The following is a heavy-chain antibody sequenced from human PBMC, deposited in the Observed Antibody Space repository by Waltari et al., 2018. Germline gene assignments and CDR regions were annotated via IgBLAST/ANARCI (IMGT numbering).Heavy chain of an antibody. J-gene: IGHJ4*02. D-gene: IGHD2-2*01. CDR1: GFTFSSYG. Sequence: QVQLVESGGGVVQPGGSLRLSCAASGFTFSSYGMHWVRQAPGKGLEWVAFIRYDGSNKYYADSVNGRFTISRDNSKNTLYLQMNSLRAEDTAVYYCATIGYCSSTSCYGVDYWGQGTLVTVSS. CDR2: IRYDGSNK. CDR3: ATIGYCSSTSCYGVDY. V-gene: IGHV3-30*02.